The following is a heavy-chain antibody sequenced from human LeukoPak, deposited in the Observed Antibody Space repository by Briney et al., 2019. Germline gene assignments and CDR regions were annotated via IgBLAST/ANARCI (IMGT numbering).Heavy chain of an antibody. V-gene: IGHV3-23*01. CDR1: GFTFSGYA. D-gene: IGHD3-10*01. J-gene: IGHJ4*02. Sequence: GGSLRLSCAASGFTFSGYAMSWVRQAPGKGLEWVSAISGSGGSTYYADSVKGRFTISRDNSKNTLYLQMNSLRAEDTAVYYCGSEGYGSGSYYFGYWGQGTLVTVSS. CDR2: ISGSGGST. CDR3: GSEGYGSGSYYFGY.